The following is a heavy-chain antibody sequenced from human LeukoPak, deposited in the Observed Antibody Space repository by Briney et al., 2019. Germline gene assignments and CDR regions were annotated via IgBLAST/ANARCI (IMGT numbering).Heavy chain of an antibody. Sequence: PSETLSLTCTVSGGSITSYYWNWIRQPAGKGLEWIGHIYTSGSANYNPSLKSRVTMSVDTSKNQFSLNLSSVTAADTAVYYCAREGVITGTAYYDYYYLDVWGKGTTVTVSS. CDR2: IYTSGSA. V-gene: IGHV4-4*07. CDR3: AREGVITGTAYYDYYYLDV. CDR1: GGSITSYY. D-gene: IGHD1-20*01. J-gene: IGHJ6*03.